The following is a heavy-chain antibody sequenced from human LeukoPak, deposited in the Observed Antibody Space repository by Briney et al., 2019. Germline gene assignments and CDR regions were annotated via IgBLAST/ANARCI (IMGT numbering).Heavy chain of an antibody. D-gene: IGHD3-22*01. J-gene: IGHJ3*02. CDR2: ISGRSTYI. V-gene: IGHV3-21*01. CDR3: ATGEGGSYYDSRGYYSDI. Sequence: PGGSLRLSCSASGFTFSSYTMNWVRQAPGKGLEWVSSISGRSTYIFYADSVKGRFTISRDNAKNSLSLQTNSLRAEDTAVYYCATGEGGSYYDSRGYYSDIWGQGTMVTVSS. CDR1: GFTFSSYT.